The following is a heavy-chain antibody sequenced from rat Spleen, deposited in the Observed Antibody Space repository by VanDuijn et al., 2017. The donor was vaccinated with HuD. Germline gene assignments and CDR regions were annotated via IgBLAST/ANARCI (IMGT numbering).Heavy chain of an antibody. D-gene: IGHD1-12*03. CDR2: ISTGGGST. V-gene: IGHV5-27*01. CDR1: GFTFSNYY. CDR3: TTYDSYYLPNWFAY. Sequence: EVQLVESGGGLVQPGRSLKLSCAASGFTFSNYYMAWVRQAPTKGLEWVAYISTGGGSTYYRDSVKGRFTISRDNAKSSLYLQMDSLRSEDTATYYCTTYDSYYLPNWFAYWGQGTLVTVSS. J-gene: IGHJ3*01.